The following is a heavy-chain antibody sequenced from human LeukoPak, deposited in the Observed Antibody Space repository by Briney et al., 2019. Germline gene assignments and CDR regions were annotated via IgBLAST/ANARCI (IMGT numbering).Heavy chain of an antibody. Sequence: GGSLRLSCAASGLTFRNYALIWVRQAPGRGLEWVSSITGGGVGTSYADSVKGRFTVYRDNSKNTLYLQMNSPRAGDTAVYYCAKDPNGDYVGAFDSWGQGTLVTVSS. J-gene: IGHJ3*01. CDR3: AKDPNGDYVGAFDS. D-gene: IGHD4-17*01. V-gene: IGHV3-23*01. CDR2: ITGGGVGT. CDR1: GLTFRNYA.